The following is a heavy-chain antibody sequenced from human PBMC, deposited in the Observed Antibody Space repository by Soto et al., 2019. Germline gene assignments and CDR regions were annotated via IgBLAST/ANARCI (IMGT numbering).Heavy chain of an antibody. Sequence: PXXTLSLPFAVYGGSFSGYYWRWILQPPGKGLEWIGEINHSGSTNYNPSLKSRVTISVDTSKNQFSLKLSSVTAADKAVYFCARGEYNWNYGHYYYMDVWGKGTTVTVSS. D-gene: IGHD1-7*01. CDR3: ARGEYNWNYGHYYYMDV. CDR1: GGSFSGYY. J-gene: IGHJ6*03. V-gene: IGHV4-34*01. CDR2: INHSGST.